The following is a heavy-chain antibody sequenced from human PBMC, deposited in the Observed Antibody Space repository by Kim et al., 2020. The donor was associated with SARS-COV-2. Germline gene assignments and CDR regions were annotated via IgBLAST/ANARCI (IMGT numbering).Heavy chain of an antibody. D-gene: IGHD6-13*01. Sequence: SVKVSCKASGDTFSSYAISWVRQAPGQGLEWMGGIIPIFGTANYAQKFQGRVTITADESTSTAYMELSSLRSEDTAVYYCARDRNSGYDPYPPDSSSWYGGYFDYWGQGTLVTVSS. CDR3: ARDRNSGYDPYPPDSSSWYGGYFDY. V-gene: IGHV1-69*13. CDR2: IIPIFGTA. J-gene: IGHJ4*02. CDR1: GDTFSSYA.